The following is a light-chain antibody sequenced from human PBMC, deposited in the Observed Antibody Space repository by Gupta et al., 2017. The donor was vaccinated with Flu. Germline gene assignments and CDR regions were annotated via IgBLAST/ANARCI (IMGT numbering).Light chain of an antibody. J-gene: IGLJ2*01. CDR2: DAS. V-gene: IGLV3-21*02. CDR3: QVWDSGGDLVV. CDR1: NIGSKG. Sequence: YVVTQAPSVSVAPGQRARITCGGINIGSKGVHWYQQVPGKAPVLVLSDASERPSGIPQRFSGSKSGNSATLTIRRVEAADEADYYCQVWDSGGDLVVFGGGTKLTVL.